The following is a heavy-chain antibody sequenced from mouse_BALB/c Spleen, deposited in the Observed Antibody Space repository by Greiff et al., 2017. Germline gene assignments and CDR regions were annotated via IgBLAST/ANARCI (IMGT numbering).Heavy chain of an antibody. CDR2: INPSNGRT. J-gene: IGHJ4*01. V-gene: IGHV1S81*02. Sequence: VQLQQSGAELVKPGASVKLSCKASGYTFTSYWMHWVKQRPGQGLEWIGEINPSNGRTNYNEKFKSKATLTVDKSSSTAYMQLSSLTSEDSAVYYCARSGWYAMDYWGQGTSVTVSS. CDR1: GYTFTSYW. D-gene: IGHD2-3*01. CDR3: ARSGWYAMDY.